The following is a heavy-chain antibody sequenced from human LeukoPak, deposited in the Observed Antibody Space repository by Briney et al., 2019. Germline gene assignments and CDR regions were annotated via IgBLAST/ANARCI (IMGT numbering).Heavy chain of an antibody. Sequence: SVKVSCKASGYTFTSYAMNWVRQAPGQGLEWMGGIIPIFGTANYAQKFQGRVTITADKSTSTAYMELSRLRSEDTAVYYCARGEYYYDSSGYYYVAWFDPWGQGTLVTVSS. J-gene: IGHJ5*02. D-gene: IGHD3-22*01. CDR1: GYTFTSYA. V-gene: IGHV1-69*06. CDR2: IIPIFGTA. CDR3: ARGEYYYDSSGYYYVAWFDP.